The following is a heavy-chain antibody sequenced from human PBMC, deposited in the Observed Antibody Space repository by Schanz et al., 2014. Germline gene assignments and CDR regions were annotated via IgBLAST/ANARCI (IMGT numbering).Heavy chain of an antibody. V-gene: IGHV3-72*01. CDR2: ITNKPNNYNT. CDR3: AKYGGGYSYGFVEY. J-gene: IGHJ4*02. Sequence: EVQLVESGGGMVQPGGSLRLSCAASGFTFSDHYMDWVRQAPGKGLEWVGRITNKPNNYNTEYAASVKGRFTISRDDSRNSLYLQMNSLRAEDTAVYYCAKYGGGYSYGFVEYWGQGILVTVSS. D-gene: IGHD5-18*01. CDR1: GFTFSDHY.